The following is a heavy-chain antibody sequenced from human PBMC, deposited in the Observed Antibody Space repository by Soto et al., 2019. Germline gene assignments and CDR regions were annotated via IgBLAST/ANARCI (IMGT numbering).Heavy chain of an antibody. V-gene: IGHV1-18*01. J-gene: IGHJ4*02. D-gene: IGHD2-15*01. CDR3: ARDLGYCSGGSCSYPIY. CDR2: ISAYNGNT. Sequence: ASVKVSCKASGYTFTSYGISWVRQAPGQGLEWMGWISAYNGNTNYAQKLQGRVTMTTDTSTSTAYMELRSLRSDDTAVYYCARDLGYCSGGSCSYPIYWGQGTLVTVSS. CDR1: GYTFTSYG.